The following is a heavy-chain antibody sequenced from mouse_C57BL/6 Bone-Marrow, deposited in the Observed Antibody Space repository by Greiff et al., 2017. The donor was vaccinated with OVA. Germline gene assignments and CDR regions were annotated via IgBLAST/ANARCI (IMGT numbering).Heavy chain of an antibody. Sequence: EVQGVESGGGLVKPGGSLKLSCAASGFTFSSYTMSWVRQTPEKRLEWVATISGGGGNTYYPDSVKGRFTISRANAKNTLYLQMSSLRSEDTALYYCARHDQPTFLCYAMDYWGQGTSVTVSS. V-gene: IGHV5-9*01. CDR2: ISGGGGNT. J-gene: IGHJ4*01. D-gene: IGHD6-1*01. CDR3: ARHDQPTFLCYAMDY. CDR1: GFTFSSYT.